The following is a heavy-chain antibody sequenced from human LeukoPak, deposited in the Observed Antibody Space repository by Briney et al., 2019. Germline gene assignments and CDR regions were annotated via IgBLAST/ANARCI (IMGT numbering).Heavy chain of an antibody. D-gene: IGHD3-3*01. J-gene: IGHJ3*02. CDR2: INPNSGGT. CDR1: GGTFSSYA. CDR3: AREAVLRFLEYAFDI. V-gene: IGHV1-2*02. Sequence: ASVKVSCKASGGTFSSYAISWVRQAPGQGLEWMGGINPNSGGTNYAQKFQGRVTMTRDTSISTAYMELSRLRSDDTAVYYCAREAVLRFLEYAFDIWGQGTMVTVSS.